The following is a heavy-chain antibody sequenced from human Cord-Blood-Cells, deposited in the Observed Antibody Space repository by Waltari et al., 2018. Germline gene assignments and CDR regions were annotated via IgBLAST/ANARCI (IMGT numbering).Heavy chain of an antibody. CDR2: MNPNSGNT. D-gene: IGHD1-26*01. Sequence: QVQLVQSGAEVKKPGASVKVSCQASGYTFPSYDINWGRKAPGQGLAWMGWMNPNSGNTGYAQKFQGRVTITRNTSISTAYMELSSLRSEDTAVYYCARGGPTYSGSYNWFDPWGQGTLVTVSS. J-gene: IGHJ5*02. V-gene: IGHV1-8*03. CDR1: GYTFPSYD. CDR3: ARGGPTYSGSYNWFDP.